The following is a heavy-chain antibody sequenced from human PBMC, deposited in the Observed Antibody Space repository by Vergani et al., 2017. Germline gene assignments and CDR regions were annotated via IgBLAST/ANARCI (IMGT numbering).Heavy chain of an antibody. Sequence: EVQLVESGGGLVQPGRSLRLSCTASGFTFGDYAMSWFRQAPGKGLEWVGFIRSKAYGGTTECAASVKGRFTISRDDSKSIAYLQMNNLKTEDTAVYYCSPDYGSGSYYKSSDWFDPWGQGTLVTVSS. V-gene: IGHV3-49*03. D-gene: IGHD3-10*01. J-gene: IGHJ5*02. CDR1: GFTFGDYA. CDR2: IRSKAYGGTT. CDR3: SPDYGSGSYYKSSDWFDP.